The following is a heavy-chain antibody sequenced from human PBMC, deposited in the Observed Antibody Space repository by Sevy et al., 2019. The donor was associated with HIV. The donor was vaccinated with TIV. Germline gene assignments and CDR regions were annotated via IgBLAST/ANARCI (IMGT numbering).Heavy chain of an antibody. CDR2: IKGDGSDK. CDR1: EFTFSANW. Sequence: GGSLRLSCAAPEFTFSANWMNWVRQAPGKGLEWVANIKGDGSDKHYVDSVEGRFTISRDNAKNLLYLQMNSLRVEDTAVYYCAHETFGRFESWGQGTLVTVSS. CDR3: AHETFGRFES. V-gene: IGHV3-7*01. D-gene: IGHD3-16*01. J-gene: IGHJ4*02.